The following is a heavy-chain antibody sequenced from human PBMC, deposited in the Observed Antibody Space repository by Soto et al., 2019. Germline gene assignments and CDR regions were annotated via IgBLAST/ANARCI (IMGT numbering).Heavy chain of an antibody. CDR3: ARQGIELWTGDYYYGMDV. V-gene: IGHV5-51*01. D-gene: IGHD5-18*01. CDR2: IYPGDSDT. CDR1: GYSFTSYW. J-gene: IGHJ6*02. Sequence: PGESLKISCKGSGYSFTSYWIGWVRQMPGKGLEWMGIIYPGDSDTRYSPYFQGQVTISADKSISTAYLQWSSLKASDTAMYYFARQGIELWTGDYYYGMDVWGQGTTVTVSS.